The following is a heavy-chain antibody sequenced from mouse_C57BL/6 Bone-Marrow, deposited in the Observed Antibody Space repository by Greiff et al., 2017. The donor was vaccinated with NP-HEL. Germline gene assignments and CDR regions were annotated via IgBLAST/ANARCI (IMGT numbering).Heavy chain of an antibody. D-gene: IGHD2-1*01. CDR2: LSSGGSYT. J-gene: IGHJ2*01. CDR1: GFTFSSYG. Sequence: EVHLVESGGDLVKPGGSLKLSCAASGFTFSSYGMSWVRQTPDKRLEWVATLSSGGSYTYYPDSVKGRFTISRDNAKNTLYLQMSSLKSEDTAMYYCARHGNSPDYWGQGTTLTVSS. CDR3: ARHGNSPDY. V-gene: IGHV5-6*01.